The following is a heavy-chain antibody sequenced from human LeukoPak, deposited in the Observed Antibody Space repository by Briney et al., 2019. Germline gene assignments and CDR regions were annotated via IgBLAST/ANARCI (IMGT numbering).Heavy chain of an antibody. V-gene: IGHV4-34*01. CDR1: GGSFSGYY. CDR3: ATANFYFQY. CDR2: INHSGST. Sequence: PSETLSLTCAVYGGSFSGYYWSWIRRPPGKGLEWIGEINHSGSTNYNPSLKSRVTMSVDTSKNQFSLKLSSVTAADTAVYYCATANFYFQYWGQGTLVTVSS. D-gene: IGHD2-8*01. J-gene: IGHJ1*01.